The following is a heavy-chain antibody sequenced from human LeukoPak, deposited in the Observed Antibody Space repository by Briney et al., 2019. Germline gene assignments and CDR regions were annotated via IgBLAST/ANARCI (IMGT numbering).Heavy chain of an antibody. Sequence: PSETLSLTCAVYGGSFSGYYWSWIRQPPGKGLEWIGEINHSGSTNYNPSLKSRVTISVDTSKNQSSLKLSSVTAADTAVYYCARVRARCSGGSCYKAFGMDVWGQGTTVTVSS. CDR2: INHSGST. CDR3: ARVRARCSGGSCYKAFGMDV. V-gene: IGHV4-34*01. D-gene: IGHD2-15*01. CDR1: GGSFSGYY. J-gene: IGHJ6*02.